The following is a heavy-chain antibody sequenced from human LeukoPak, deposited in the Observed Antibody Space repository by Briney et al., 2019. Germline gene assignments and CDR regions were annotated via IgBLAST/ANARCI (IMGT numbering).Heavy chain of an antibody. CDR3: ARDHNDAFDI. Sequence: GGSLRLSCVASGISFATYWMTWVRQAPGKGLEWVANIKQDGSDKYYVDSVKGRFTISRDNAKNSVYLQMNSLRAEDTAVYYCARDHNDAFDIWGQGTMVTVSS. CDR1: GISFATYW. J-gene: IGHJ3*02. V-gene: IGHV3-7*05. CDR2: IKQDGSDK.